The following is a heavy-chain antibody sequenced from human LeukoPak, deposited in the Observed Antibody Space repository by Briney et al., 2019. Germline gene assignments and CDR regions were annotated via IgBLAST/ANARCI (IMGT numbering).Heavy chain of an antibody. J-gene: IGHJ3*02. CDR3: ARPRGSGSYYKGRNDAFDI. Sequence: PSETLSLTCTVSGGSMISYYWTWVRQAPGKGLEWIGYMYDSVRIHYNPSLESRVTISVDTSKNQFSLKLSSVTAADTAVYYCARPRGSGSYYKGRNDAFDIWGQGTMVTVSS. D-gene: IGHD3-10*01. CDR1: GGSMISYY. CDR2: MYDSVRI. V-gene: IGHV4-59*12.